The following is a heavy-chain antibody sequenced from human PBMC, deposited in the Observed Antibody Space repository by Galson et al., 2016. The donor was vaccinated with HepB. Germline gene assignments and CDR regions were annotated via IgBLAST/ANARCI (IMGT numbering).Heavy chain of an antibody. CDR2: ISGSGSST. D-gene: IGHD5-18*01. J-gene: IGHJ6*02. CDR3: AKDGTRGYNYGYYYYGMDV. Sequence: SLRLSCAASGFSFSSYAMKYAMSWVRQAPGKGLEWVSVISGSGSSTYYADSVKGRFTNSRDDSKNTLYLQMDSLRAEDTGIYYCAKDGTRGYNYGYYYYGMDVWGQGTTVTVAS. CDR1: GFSFSSYA. V-gene: IGHV3-23*01.